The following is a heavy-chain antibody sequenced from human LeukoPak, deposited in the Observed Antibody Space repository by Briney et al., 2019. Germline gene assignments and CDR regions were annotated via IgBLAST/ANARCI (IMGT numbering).Heavy chain of an antibody. J-gene: IGHJ3*02. V-gene: IGHV1-69-2*01. CDR2: VDPEDGET. CDR1: GYTFTDYY. Sequence: GKISCKVSGYTFTDYYMHWVQQAPGKGLEWMGLVDPEDGETIYAEKFQGRVTITADTSTDTAYMELSSLRSEDTAVYYCATGYCSSTSCQPDAFDIWGQGTMVTVSS. CDR3: ATGYCSSTSCQPDAFDI. D-gene: IGHD2-2*01.